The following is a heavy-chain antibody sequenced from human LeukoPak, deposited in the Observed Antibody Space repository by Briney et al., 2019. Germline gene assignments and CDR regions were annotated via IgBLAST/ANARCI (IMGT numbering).Heavy chain of an antibody. CDR2: ITSSGNTA. V-gene: IGHV3-48*03. CDR1: GCTFSTYE. J-gene: IGHJ4*02. CDR3: ARDGTPMAAAGWVYFDQ. Sequence: GGSLRLSCADSGCTFSTYEMNWVRQAPGKGLEWLAYITSSGNTAHYADSAKGRFTISRDNTKNSLYLQMNSLRVEDTATYYCARDGTPMAAAGWVYFDQWGQGTLVTVSS. D-gene: IGHD6-13*01.